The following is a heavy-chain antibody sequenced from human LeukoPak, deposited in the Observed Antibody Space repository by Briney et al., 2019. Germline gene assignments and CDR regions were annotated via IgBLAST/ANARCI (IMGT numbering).Heavy chain of an antibody. CDR1: GGSISSSNW. CDR2: IYHSGST. Sequence: SETLSLTCAVSGGSISSSNWWSWVRQPPGKGLEWIGEIYHSGSTNYNPSLKSRVTISVDTSKNQFSLMLTSVTAADTALYYCARPPGIASAWFDPWGQGILVTVSS. V-gene: IGHV4-4*02. CDR3: ARPPGIASAWFDP. J-gene: IGHJ5*02. D-gene: IGHD6-13*01.